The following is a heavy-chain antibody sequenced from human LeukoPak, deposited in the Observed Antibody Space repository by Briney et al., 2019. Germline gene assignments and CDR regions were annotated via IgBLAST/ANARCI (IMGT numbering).Heavy chain of an antibody. Sequence: SETLSLTCTVSGGSISSYYWSWIRQPPGKGLEWIGYIYYSGSTNYSPSLKSRVTISVDTSKNQFSLKLSSVTAADTAVYYCARARSSGYSFDYWGQGTLVTVSS. CDR1: GGSISSYY. D-gene: IGHD3-22*01. CDR3: ARARSSGYSFDY. J-gene: IGHJ4*02. CDR2: IYYSGST. V-gene: IGHV4-59*01.